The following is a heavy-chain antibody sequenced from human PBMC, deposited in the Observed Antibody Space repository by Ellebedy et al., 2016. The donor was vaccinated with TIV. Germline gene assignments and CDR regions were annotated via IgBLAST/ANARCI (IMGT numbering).Heavy chain of an antibody. CDR1: GNTFTTHY. D-gene: IGHD3-9*01. CDR2: INPGGGGT. CDR3: AIGEMILRYFDWQQNWFDP. V-gene: IGHV1-46*04. J-gene: IGHJ5*02. Sequence: AASVKVSCKASGNTFTTHYLHWVRQAPGQGLEWMGMINPGGGGTTYAQKLQGRVTMTRATSTSTVYMELSSLRSEDTAVYYCAIGEMILRYFDWQQNWFDPWGQGTLVTVSS.